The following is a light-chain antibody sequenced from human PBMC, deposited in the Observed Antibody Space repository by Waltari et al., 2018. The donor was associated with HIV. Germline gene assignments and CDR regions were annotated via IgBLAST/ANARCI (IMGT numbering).Light chain of an antibody. CDR1: SSNIGSNY. CDR2: RKN. CDR3: AAWGDSLSSYV. Sequence: QSVLTQPPSASGTPGQRVTISCSGSSSNIGSNYVYWYQQLPGTAPKPLIDRKNQRPSGVPDRFSGSKSGTSASLAISGLRSEDEADYYCAAWGDSLSSYVFGTGTEVTVL. J-gene: IGLJ1*01. V-gene: IGLV1-47*01.